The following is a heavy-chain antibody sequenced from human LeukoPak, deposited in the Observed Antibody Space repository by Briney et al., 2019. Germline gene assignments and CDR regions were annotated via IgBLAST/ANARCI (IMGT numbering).Heavy chain of an antibody. CDR2: IYYSGST. D-gene: IGHD3-22*01. CDR1: GGSISSYY. J-gene: IGHJ4*02. CDR3: ARSPARAERSSGFDY. Sequence: SETLSLTCTVSGGSISSYYWSWIRQPPGKGLEWIGSIYYSGSTYYNPSLKSRVTISVDTSKNQFSLKLSSVTAADTAVYYCARSPARAERSSGFDYWGQGTLVTVSS. V-gene: IGHV4-59*12.